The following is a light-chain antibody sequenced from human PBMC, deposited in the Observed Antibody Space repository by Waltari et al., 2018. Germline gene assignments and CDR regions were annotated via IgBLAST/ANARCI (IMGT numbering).Light chain of an antibody. CDR1: SSDVGTYNL. V-gene: IGLV2-23*02. Sequence: QSALTQPASVSGSPGQSITISCTGSSSDVGTYNLVSWYQQLPGKAPKLIIYEISKRPSGILIRVAACKVGNTASLTSSGLHAADEADYYCCSYAGPRGAVFGGGTQRTVL. CDR3: CSYAGPRGAV. J-gene: IGLJ7*01. CDR2: EIS.